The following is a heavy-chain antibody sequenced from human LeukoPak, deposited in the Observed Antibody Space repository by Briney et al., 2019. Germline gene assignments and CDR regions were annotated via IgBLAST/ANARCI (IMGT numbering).Heavy chain of an antibody. CDR2: ISGSGGST. V-gene: IGHV3-23*01. Sequence: GGSLRLSCAASGFTFRDYYMSWIRQAPGKGLEWVSTISGSGGSTYYADSVKGRFTISRDDSKNTAYLQMNSLKTEDTAVYYCTRHSIAVAGPYYYYYMDVWGKGTTVTISS. D-gene: IGHD6-19*01. J-gene: IGHJ6*03. CDR1: GFTFRDYY. CDR3: TRHSIAVAGPYYYYYMDV.